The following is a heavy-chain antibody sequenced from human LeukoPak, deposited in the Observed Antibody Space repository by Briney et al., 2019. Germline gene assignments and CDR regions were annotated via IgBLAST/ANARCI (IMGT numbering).Heavy chain of an antibody. CDR1: GXTLSSYW. Sequence: GGSLRLSCAGSGXTLSSYWMSWIRQAPGKGLEWVANIKQDGSEKYFVDSLRGRFTISRDNAKNSLFLQMNSLRAEDTAVYYCVRDQGAFDMWGQGTVVTVSS. CDR2: IKQDGSEK. J-gene: IGHJ3*02. V-gene: IGHV3-7*05. CDR3: VRDQGAFDM.